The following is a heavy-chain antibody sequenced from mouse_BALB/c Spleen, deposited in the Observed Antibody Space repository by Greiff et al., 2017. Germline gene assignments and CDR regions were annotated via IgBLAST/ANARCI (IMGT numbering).Heavy chain of an antibody. CDR2: ISSGGST. CDR3: AREGEFITTATKDY. V-gene: IGHV5-6-5*01. J-gene: IGHJ2*01. Sequence: VQLKESGGGLVKPGGSLKLSCAASGFTFSSYAMSWVRQTPEKRLEWVASISSGGSTYYPDSVKGRFTISRDNARNILYLQMSSLRSEDTAMYYCAREGEFITTATKDYWGQGTTLTVSA. D-gene: IGHD1-2*01. CDR1: GFTFSSYA.